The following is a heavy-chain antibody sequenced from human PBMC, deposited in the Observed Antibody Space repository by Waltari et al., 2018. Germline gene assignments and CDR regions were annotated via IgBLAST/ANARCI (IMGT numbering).Heavy chain of an antibody. J-gene: IGHJ5*02. Sequence: QVQLQESGPGLVKPSETLSLTCTVSGYSISSGYYWGWIRQPPGKGLEWIGSIYHSGRTYYNPSLKSRVTISVDTSKNQFSLKLSSVTAADTAVYYCATTSTGWFDPWGQGTLVTVSS. CDR2: IYHSGRT. CDR3: ATTSTGWFDP. CDR1: GYSISSGYY. D-gene: IGHD2-8*02. V-gene: IGHV4-38-2*02.